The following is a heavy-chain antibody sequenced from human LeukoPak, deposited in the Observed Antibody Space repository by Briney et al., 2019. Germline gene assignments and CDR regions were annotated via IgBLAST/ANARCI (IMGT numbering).Heavy chain of an antibody. Sequence: GGSLRLSCAASGFTFSSYWMSWVRQAPGKGLEWVANIKQDGSEKYYVDSVKGRFTISRDNAKNSLYLQMNSLRAEDTAVYYCARGVVIRPVYFDYWGQGTLVTVSS. CDR2: IKQDGSEK. CDR3: ARGVVIRPVYFDY. CDR1: GFTFSSYW. V-gene: IGHV3-7*01. J-gene: IGHJ4*02. D-gene: IGHD3-3*01.